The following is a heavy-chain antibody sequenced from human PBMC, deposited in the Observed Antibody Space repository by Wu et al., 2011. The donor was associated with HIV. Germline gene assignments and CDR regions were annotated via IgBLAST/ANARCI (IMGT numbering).Heavy chain of an antibody. CDR2: INPSGGST. CDR1: GYTFTGYY. Sequence: QVQLVQSGAEVKKLGASVKVSCKASGYTFTGYYMHWVRQAPGQGLEWMGRINPSGGSTNNAQKFQGRVTMTRDTSTSTVYMELSSLRSEDTAVYYCARDRPLMGGYGHSYYFYGMDVWGQGTAVTVSS. J-gene: IGHJ6*02. CDR3: ARDRPLMGGYGHSYYFYGMDV. D-gene: IGHD2-8*02. V-gene: IGHV1-46*01.